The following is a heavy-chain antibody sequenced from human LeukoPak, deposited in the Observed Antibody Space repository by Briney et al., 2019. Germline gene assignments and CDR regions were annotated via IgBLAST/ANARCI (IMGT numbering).Heavy chain of an antibody. D-gene: IGHD2-21*01. CDR1: GITFSNYW. CDR3: VTVPPERSDGDPCYPVFDQ. CDR2: IKQDGSKK. J-gene: IGHJ4*02. Sequence: PGGSLRLSCAASGITFSNYWMSWVRQAPEKGLEWVAHIKQDGSKKHYVDSVKGRFTISRDNAENSLYLQMTSLRVDDTAIYYCVTVPPERSDGDPCYPVFDQWGRGAPVAVSS. V-gene: IGHV3-7*01.